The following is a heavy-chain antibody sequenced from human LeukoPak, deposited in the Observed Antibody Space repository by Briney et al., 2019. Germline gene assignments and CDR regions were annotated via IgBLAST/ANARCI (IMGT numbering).Heavy chain of an antibody. D-gene: IGHD5-24*01. J-gene: IGHJ4*02. Sequence: GRSLRLSCAASGFTFDDYAMHWVRQAPGKGLEWVSGISWNSGSIGYADSVKGRFTISRDNAKNSLYLQMNSLRAEDTALYYCAKESRDGYINYRGQGTLVTVSS. CDR3: AKESRDGYINY. CDR2: ISWNSGSI. CDR1: GFTFDDYA. V-gene: IGHV3-9*01.